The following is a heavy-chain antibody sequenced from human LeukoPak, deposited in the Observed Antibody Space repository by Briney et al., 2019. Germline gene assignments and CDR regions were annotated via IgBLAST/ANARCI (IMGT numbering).Heavy chain of an antibody. J-gene: IGHJ6*03. D-gene: IGHD6-6*01. V-gene: IGHV4-39*01. CDR1: GGSMSSNTYY. CDR3: ARRTPIPRRPGLKAWYYYYMDV. CDR2: IYYSGST. Sequence: PSETLSLTCTVSGGSMSSNTYYWGWIRQPPGKGLEWIGTIYYSGSTYYNPSLKSRVTISADTSKNQFSLRLSSVTAADTAVYYCARRTPIPRRPGLKAWYYYYMDVWGKGTTVTISS.